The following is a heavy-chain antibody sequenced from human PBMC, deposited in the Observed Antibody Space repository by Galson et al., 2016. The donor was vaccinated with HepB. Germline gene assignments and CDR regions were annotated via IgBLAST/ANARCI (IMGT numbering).Heavy chain of an antibody. CDR1: GGSFSAYF. CDR2: INQDGST. CDR3: AREQQVGELIYDI. Sequence: ETLSLTCAVSGGSFSAYFWNWIRQPPGKGLEWIGEINQDGSTNYNPSLKSRVTISLDTSRKQVSLKLNSVTAADTAVYYCAREQQVGELIYDIWGQGSLVTVSS. J-gene: IGHJ4*02. D-gene: IGHD6-13*01. V-gene: IGHV4-34*01.